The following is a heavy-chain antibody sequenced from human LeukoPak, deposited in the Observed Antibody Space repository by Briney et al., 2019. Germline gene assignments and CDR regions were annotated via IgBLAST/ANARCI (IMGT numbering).Heavy chain of an antibody. V-gene: IGHV4-30-4*01. CDR2: IYYSGST. CDR1: GGSISSGDYY. CDR3: AREAYDFWSGYSRRVYYYGMDV. D-gene: IGHD3-3*01. J-gene: IGHJ6*02. Sequence: SQTLSLTCTVSGGSISSGDYYWSWIRQPPGKGLEWIGYIYYSGSTNYNPSLKSRVTISVDTSKNQFSLKLSSVTAADTAVYYCAREAYDFWSGYSRRVYYYGMDVWGQGTTVTVSS.